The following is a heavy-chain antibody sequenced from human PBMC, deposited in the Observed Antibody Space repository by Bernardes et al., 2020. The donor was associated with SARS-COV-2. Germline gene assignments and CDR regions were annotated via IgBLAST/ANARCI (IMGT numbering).Heavy chain of an antibody. V-gene: IGHV4-59*01. D-gene: IGHD5-18*01. CDR2: IYYSGST. J-gene: IGHJ6*02. Sequence: SETLSLTCTVSGGSISSYYWSWIRQPPGKGLEWIGYIYYSGSTNYNPSLKSRVTISVDTSKNQFSLKLSSVTAADTAVYYCARDRSYGSETYYYGMDVWGQGTTVTVSS. CDR1: GGSISSYY. CDR3: ARDRSYGSETYYYGMDV.